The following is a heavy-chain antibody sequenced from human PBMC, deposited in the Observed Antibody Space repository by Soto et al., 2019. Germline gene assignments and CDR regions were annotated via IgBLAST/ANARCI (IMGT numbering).Heavy chain of an antibody. CDR3: ARDLGYDDNGRFPAAFDL. Sequence: QVQLQESGPGLAKPSQTLSLTCTVSGASLTSGNYYWTWIRHVPGKGLEWVGYIFNTGTSFATPSLRGRLLLSMDTSVNQFSLILGSVTAADTAVYYCARDLGYDDNGRFPAAFDLWGRGTLVTVSP. CDR2: IFNTGTS. J-gene: IGHJ3*01. CDR1: GASLTSGNYY. D-gene: IGHD2-8*01. V-gene: IGHV4-30-4*01.